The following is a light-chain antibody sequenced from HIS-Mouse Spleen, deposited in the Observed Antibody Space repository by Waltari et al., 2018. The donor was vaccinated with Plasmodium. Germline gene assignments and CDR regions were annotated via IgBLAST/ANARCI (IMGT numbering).Light chain of an antibody. J-gene: IGLJ1*01. Sequence: QSALTKPRSVSGSPGPSVTISCTGTSSDVGGYNYVSWYQQHPGKAPKLMIYVVSQRPSGVPDRFSGSKSGNTASLTISGLQAEDEADYYCCSYAGSYTYVFGTGTKVTVL. V-gene: IGLV2-11*01. CDR3: CSYAGSYTYV. CDR2: VVS. CDR1: SSDVGGYNY.